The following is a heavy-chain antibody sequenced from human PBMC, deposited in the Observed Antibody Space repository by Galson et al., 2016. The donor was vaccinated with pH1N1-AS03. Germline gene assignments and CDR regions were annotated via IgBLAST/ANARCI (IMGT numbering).Heavy chain of an antibody. D-gene: IGHD1-26*01. V-gene: IGHV4-31*03. J-gene: IGHJ4*02. CDR2: IYHSGST. CDR1: GGSISSGVYY. Sequence: TLSLTCTVSGGSISSGVYYWNWIRQHPGKGLEWIGYIYHSGSTYYNPSLKSRVTISVDTSENQFSLRLSSVTAADTAVYYCAGLVGGSLDYWGQGTLVTVSS. CDR3: AGLVGGSLDY.